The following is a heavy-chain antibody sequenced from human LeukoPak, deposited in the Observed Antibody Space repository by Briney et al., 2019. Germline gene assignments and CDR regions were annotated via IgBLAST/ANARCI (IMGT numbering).Heavy chain of an antibody. CDR1: GFTFSSYW. V-gene: IGHV3-7*01. CDR3: ARLYSQEWELLRGGVYFDY. CDR2: IKQDGSEK. D-gene: IGHD1-26*01. Sequence: GGSLRLSCAASGFTFSSYWMSWVRQAPGKGLEWVANIKQDGSEKYYVDSVKGRFTISRDNAKNSLYLQMNSLRAEDTAVYYCARLYSQEWELLRGGVYFDYWGQGTLVTVSS. J-gene: IGHJ4*02.